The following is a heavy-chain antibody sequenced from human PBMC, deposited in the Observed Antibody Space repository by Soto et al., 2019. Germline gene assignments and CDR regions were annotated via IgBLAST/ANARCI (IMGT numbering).Heavy chain of an antibody. D-gene: IGHD3-10*01. CDR1: GFTFSSYA. CDR2: ISYHGSNE. Sequence: LRLSCAASGFTFSSYAMHWVRQAPGKGLEWVALISYHGSNEYYAGSVKGRFTISRDNSKNTLYLQMNSLRADDTALYYCARAPAYGGDPFDVWGQGTMVTVSS. V-gene: IGHV3-30*04. CDR3: ARAPAYGGDPFDV. J-gene: IGHJ3*01.